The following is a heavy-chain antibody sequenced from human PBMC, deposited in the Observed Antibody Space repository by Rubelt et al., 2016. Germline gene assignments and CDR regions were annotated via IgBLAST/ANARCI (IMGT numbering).Heavy chain of an antibody. Sequence: QVQLQESGPGLVKPSETLSLNCTVSGGSISSYYWSWIRQPPGKGLEWIGYIYYSGSTSYNPSLQSRVTISLDTSKNQFSLKLSSVTAADTAMYYCARFGAAAGTDYWGQGALVTVSP. CDR1: GGSISSYY. D-gene: IGHD6-13*01. CDR3: ARFGAAAGTDY. J-gene: IGHJ4*02. V-gene: IGHV4-59*01. CDR2: IYYSGST.